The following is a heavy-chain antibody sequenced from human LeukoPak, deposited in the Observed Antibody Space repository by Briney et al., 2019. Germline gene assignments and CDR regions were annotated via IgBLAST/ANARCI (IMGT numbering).Heavy chain of an antibody. CDR3: ARGPLNPYYDYVWGSYRYNWFDP. CDR2: MNPNSGNT. D-gene: IGHD3-16*02. Sequence: GASVKVSCKASGYTFTSYDINWVRQATGQGLEWMGWMNPNSGNTGYAQKFQGRVTMTRNTSISTAYMELSSLRSEDTAVYYCARGPLNPYYDYVWGSYRYNWFDPWGQGTLVTVSS. V-gene: IGHV1-8*01. J-gene: IGHJ5*02. CDR1: GYTFTSYD.